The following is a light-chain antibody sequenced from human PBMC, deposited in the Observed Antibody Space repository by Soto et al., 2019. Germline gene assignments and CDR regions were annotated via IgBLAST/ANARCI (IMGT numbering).Light chain of an antibody. V-gene: IGLV2-8*01. Sequence: QAALTQPPSASGSPGQSVTISCNGPSDDVGAYNFVCWYQQHPGKAPKLILYEVTQRPSGVPDRFSGSKSGNTASLTVSGLQAEYEADYSCSAYSGNSKIMFGRGTKLTV. CDR3: SAYSGNSKIM. J-gene: IGLJ3*02. CDR2: EVT. CDR1: SDDVGAYNF.